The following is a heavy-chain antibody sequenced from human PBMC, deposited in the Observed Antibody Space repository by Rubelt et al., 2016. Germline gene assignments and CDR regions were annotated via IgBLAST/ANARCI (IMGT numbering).Heavy chain of an antibody. CDR2: IQFGGAAT. CDR1: GFTFSSYA. D-gene: IGHD4-17*01. V-gene: IGHV3-30*07. J-gene: IGHJ3*02. Sequence: GGGVFQPGRSLRLSCAASGFTFSSYAMHWVRQAPGKGLEWLTVIQFGGAATYYADPVKGRFTISRDNFKNTLYLQMNSLRAEDTAVYYCAKDYGDYPNDAFDSWGQGTMVTVSS. CDR3: AKDYGDYPNDAFDS.